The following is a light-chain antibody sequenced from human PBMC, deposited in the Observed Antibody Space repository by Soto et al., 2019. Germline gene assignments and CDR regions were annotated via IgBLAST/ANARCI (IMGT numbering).Light chain of an antibody. Sequence: QSALTQPASVSGSPGQSITISCTGISIDIGGYNYVSWYQQHPGKAPKLMIFEVSNRPSGLSNRFSGSKSGNTASLTISGLQAEDEADYYCSSYTTSSTLGVVFGGGTKVTVL. J-gene: IGLJ2*01. V-gene: IGLV2-14*01. CDR1: SIDIGGYNY. CDR2: EVS. CDR3: SSYTTSSTLGVV.